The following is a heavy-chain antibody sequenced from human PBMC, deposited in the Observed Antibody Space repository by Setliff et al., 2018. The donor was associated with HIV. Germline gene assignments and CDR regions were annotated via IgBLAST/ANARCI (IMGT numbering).Heavy chain of an antibody. CDR1: DDFITSYY. Sequence: PETLSLTCTVSDDFITSYYWSWIRQPPGKGLEWIGYIYYSGSTNYNPSLKSRVTISLDMSTSQFSLRLSSVTAADTAVYYCAGAVYYFDFWGQGTLVTVSS. CDR2: IYYSGST. J-gene: IGHJ4*02. D-gene: IGHD1-20*01. CDR3: AGAVYYFDF. V-gene: IGHV4-59*01.